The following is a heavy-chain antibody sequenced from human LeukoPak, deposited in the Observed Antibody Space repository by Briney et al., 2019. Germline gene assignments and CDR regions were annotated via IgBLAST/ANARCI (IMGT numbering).Heavy chain of an antibody. Sequence: PGGSLRLSCAASGFTFSSYAMPWVRQAPGKGLEWVAVISYDGSNKYYADSVKGRFTTSRDNSKNTLYLQMNSLRAEDTAVYYCARGGKWELLTKFDYWGQGTLVTVSS. CDR1: GFTFSSYA. D-gene: IGHD1-26*01. CDR3: ARGGKWELLTKFDY. V-gene: IGHV3-30-3*01. J-gene: IGHJ4*02. CDR2: ISYDGSNK.